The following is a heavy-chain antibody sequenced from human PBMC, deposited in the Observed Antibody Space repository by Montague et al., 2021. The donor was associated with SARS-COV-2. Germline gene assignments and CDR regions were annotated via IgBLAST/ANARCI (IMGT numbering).Heavy chain of an antibody. Sequence: SETLSLTCSVSGGSMSSYHWVWIRQPPGKGLEWIGYVSYRGSTNYNLSLKSRVTISLDTSKSRFSLRVTSVTAADTAVYYCARDVRYYYDLWGQGILVTVSS. CDR2: VSYRGST. J-gene: IGHJ4*02. D-gene: IGHD3-22*01. CDR3: ARDVRYYYDL. CDR1: GGSMSSYH. V-gene: IGHV4-59*01.